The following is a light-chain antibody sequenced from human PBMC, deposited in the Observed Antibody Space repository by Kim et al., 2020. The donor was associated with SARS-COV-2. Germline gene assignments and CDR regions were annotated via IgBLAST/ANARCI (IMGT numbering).Light chain of an antibody. Sequence: VVLTQSPGTLSLSPGERATLSCRASKSMSAGYLTWYQQKPGQAPRLLMYATSIRATGIPDRFSGSESGTDFILTINRLEPEDSAFYYCHHLTSSPYYSFGQGTKLEI. V-gene: IGKV3-20*01. CDR2: ATS. J-gene: IGKJ2*03. CDR1: KSMSAGY. CDR3: HHLTSSPYYS.